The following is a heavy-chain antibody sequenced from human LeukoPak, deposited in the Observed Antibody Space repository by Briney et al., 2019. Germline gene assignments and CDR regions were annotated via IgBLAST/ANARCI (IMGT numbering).Heavy chain of an antibody. CDR2: ISSSSSYI. CDR3: AKILAQNYYYYMDV. CDR1: GFTFSSYS. Sequence: GGSLRLSCAASGFTFSSYSMNWARQAPGKGLEWVSSISSSSSYIYYADSVKGRFTISRDNAKNSLYLQMNSLRAEDTAVYYCAKILAQNYYYYMDVWGKGTTVTVSS. J-gene: IGHJ6*03. V-gene: IGHV3-21*01.